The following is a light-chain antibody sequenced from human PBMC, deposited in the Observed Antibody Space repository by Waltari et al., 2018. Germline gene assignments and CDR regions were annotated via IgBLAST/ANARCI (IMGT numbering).Light chain of an antibody. V-gene: IGKV1-33*01. J-gene: IGKJ2*01. CDR1: QDITTS. CDR2: DAS. Sequence: TCQATQDITTSLSWFQQKPGKAPQLLIYDASSLQAGVPSRFSCTGSGTAFSFTITSLQPEDSATYYCQHYHSLPYTFGRGTKLQIK. CDR3: QHYHSLPYT.